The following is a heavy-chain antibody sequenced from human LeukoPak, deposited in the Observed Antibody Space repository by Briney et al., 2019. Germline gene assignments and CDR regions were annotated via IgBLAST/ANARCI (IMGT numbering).Heavy chain of an antibody. Sequence: SETLSLTCAVYGGSFSGYYWSWIRQPPGKGLEWIGEINHSGSTNYNPSLKSRVTISVDTSKNQFSLKLSSVTDADTAVYYCARIGNGDYYDSSGYYAPTDAFDIWGQGTMVTVSS. V-gene: IGHV4-34*01. D-gene: IGHD3-22*01. CDR2: INHSGST. CDR1: GGSFSGYY. J-gene: IGHJ3*02. CDR3: ARIGNGDYYDSSGYYAPTDAFDI.